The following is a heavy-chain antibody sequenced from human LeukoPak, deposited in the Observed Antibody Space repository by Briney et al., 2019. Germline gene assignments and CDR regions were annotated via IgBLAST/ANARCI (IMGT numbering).Heavy chain of an antibody. Sequence: QPGRSLRLSCAASGFTFSSYGMHWVRQAPGKGLEWVAVISYDGSNKYYADSVKGRFTISRDNSKNTLYLQMNSLRAEDTAVYYCAKDPTRYGTNFDYWGQGTLVTVSS. V-gene: IGHV3-30*18. D-gene: IGHD5-18*01. J-gene: IGHJ4*02. CDR3: AKDPTRYGTNFDY. CDR2: ISYDGSNK. CDR1: GFTFSSYG.